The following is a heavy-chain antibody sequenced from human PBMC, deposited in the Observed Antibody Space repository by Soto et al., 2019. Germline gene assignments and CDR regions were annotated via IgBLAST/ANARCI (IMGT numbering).Heavy chain of an antibody. J-gene: IGHJ6*02. V-gene: IGHV3-21*01. CDR3: ASDWITYSSSLSSPYYYYYGMDV. Sequence: VQLVESGGGLVKPGGSLRLSCAASGFTFSSYSMNWVRQAPGKGLEWVSSISSSSSYIYYADSVKGRFTISRDNAKNALYLQMSSLRAEDTALYYCASDWITYSSSLSSPYYYYYGMDVWCQGTTVTVSS. CDR1: GFTFSSYS. CDR2: ISSSSSYI. D-gene: IGHD6-13*01.